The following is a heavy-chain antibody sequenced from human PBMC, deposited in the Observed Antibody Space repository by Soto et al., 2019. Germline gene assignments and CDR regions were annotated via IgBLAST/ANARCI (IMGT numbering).Heavy chain of an antibody. J-gene: IGHJ6*02. D-gene: IGHD2-21*02. Sequence: QVQLVQSGAEVKKPGASVKVSCKASGYTFTSYAMHWVRQAPGQRLEWMGWINAGNGNTKYSQKFKGRVTITRDTSASIAYMELSSLRAKDTAVYYCASEYCGGDCYSAARYGMDVWGQGTTVTVS. CDR1: GYTFTSYA. CDR2: INAGNGNT. V-gene: IGHV1-3*01. CDR3: ASEYCGGDCYSAARYGMDV.